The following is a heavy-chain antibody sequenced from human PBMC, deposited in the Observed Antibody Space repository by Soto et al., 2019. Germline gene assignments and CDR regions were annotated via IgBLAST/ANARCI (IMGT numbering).Heavy chain of an antibody. Sequence: ASVKVSCKASGYTFTSYDINWVRQATGQGLEWMGWMNPSNGNTKYSQKFQGRVTITRDTSASTAYMELSSLRSEDTAVYYCARDRILTGYYYMDVWGKGTTVTVSS. J-gene: IGHJ6*03. CDR3: ARDRILTGYYYMDV. CDR2: MNPSNGNT. CDR1: GYTFTSYD. V-gene: IGHV1-3*01. D-gene: IGHD3-9*01.